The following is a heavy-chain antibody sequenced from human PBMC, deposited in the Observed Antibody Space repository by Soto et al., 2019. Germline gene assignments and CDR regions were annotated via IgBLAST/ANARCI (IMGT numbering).Heavy chain of an antibody. D-gene: IGHD2-15*01. CDR3: AKDRVVVYV. Sequence: GSVRLSCSASGFTFRTYAMTWVRQAPGKGLDWVSAISGSGGSTYYADSVKGRFTISRDNSKNTLYLQMNSLRAEDTAVYYCAKDRVVVYVWGQGTTVTVSS. CDR2: ISGSGGST. V-gene: IGHV3-23*01. J-gene: IGHJ6*02. CDR1: GFTFRTYA.